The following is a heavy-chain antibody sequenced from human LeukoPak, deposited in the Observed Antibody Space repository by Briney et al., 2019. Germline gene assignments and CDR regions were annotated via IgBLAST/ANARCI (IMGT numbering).Heavy chain of an antibody. V-gene: IGHV4-38-2*02. CDR1: GYAISSGYY. CDR2: INHSGST. J-gene: IGHJ4*02. Sequence: PSETLSLTCSVSGYAISSGYYWSWIRQPPGKGLEWIGEINHSGSTNYNPSLKSRVTISVDTSKNQFSLKLSSVTAADTAVYYCARGRRAGRYFDYWGQGTLVTVSS. CDR3: ARGRRAGRYFDY.